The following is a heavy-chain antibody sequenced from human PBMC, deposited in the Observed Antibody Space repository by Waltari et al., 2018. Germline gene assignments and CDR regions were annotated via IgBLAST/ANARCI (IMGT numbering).Heavy chain of an antibody. CDR2: ISSSGSTI. D-gene: IGHD6-19*01. Sequence: EVQLVESGGGLVQPGGSLRLSCAASGFTFSSYEMNWVRPTPGKGREWVSYISSSGSTIYYADSVKGRFTISRDNAKNSLYLQMNSLRAEDTAVYYCARDRYDQLSYSSGWYLVDYWGQGTLVIVSS. V-gene: IGHV3-48*03. CDR1: GFTFSSYE. J-gene: IGHJ4*02. CDR3: ARDRYDQLSYSSGWYLVDY.